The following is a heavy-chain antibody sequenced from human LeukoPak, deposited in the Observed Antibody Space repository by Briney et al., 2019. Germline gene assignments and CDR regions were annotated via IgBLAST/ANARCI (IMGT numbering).Heavy chain of an antibody. CDR3: ARRRGYYFDY. J-gene: IGHJ4*02. CDR1: GFSFSSDA. V-gene: IGHV3-33*01. Sequence: GRSLRLSCAASGFSFSSDAMHWVRQAPGKGLEWVAVIWHDGSNKYYADSVKGRFTISRDNSKNTLYLQMNSLRAEDTAVYYCARRRGYYFDYWGQGTLVTVSS. D-gene: IGHD2-21*01. CDR2: IWHDGSNK.